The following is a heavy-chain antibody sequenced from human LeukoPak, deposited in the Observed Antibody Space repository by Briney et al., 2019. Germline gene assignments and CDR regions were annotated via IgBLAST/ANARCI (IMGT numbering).Heavy chain of an antibody. CDR3: AKRCGGDWDAFDI. CDR2: ISGSGGST. Sequence: GRSLRLSCAPSGFTFSSYAMSWVRQPPGKWLEWVSAISGSGGSTYYADSVKGRFTISRHNSKNTLYLQMNSLRAEDTDVYYCAKRCGGDWDAFDIWGQGTMVTVSS. J-gene: IGHJ3*02. V-gene: IGHV3-23*01. D-gene: IGHD2-21*01. CDR1: GFTFSSYA.